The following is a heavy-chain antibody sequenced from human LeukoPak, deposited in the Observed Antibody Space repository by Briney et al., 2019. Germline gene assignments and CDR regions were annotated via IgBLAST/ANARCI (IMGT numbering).Heavy chain of an antibody. CDR3: ARETPGAGRFDY. J-gene: IGHJ4*02. D-gene: IGHD7-27*01. V-gene: IGHV4-59*01. CDR2: IYYSGGT. Sequence: SETLSLTCTVSGGSISYYYWMWIRQPPGKGLEWIGYIYYSGGTHYNPSLHSRVTMLVDTSKNQFSLKLTAVTAADTAVYYCARETPGAGRFDYWGQGSLVTVSS. CDR1: GGSISYYY.